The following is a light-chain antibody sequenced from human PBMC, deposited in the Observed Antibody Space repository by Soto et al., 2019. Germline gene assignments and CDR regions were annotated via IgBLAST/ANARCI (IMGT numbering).Light chain of an antibody. J-gene: IGKJ1*01. CDR3: HQYGGSPRT. CDR1: QSVSSNY. Sequence: EIVLTQSPGTLSLSPGERATLFCRASQSVSSNYLNWFQQKPGQAPRLLIYGVSSRATGIPDRFSGSGAGTDFTLTISRLEPEDFAVYYCHQYGGSPRTFDQGTKVEIK. CDR2: GVS. V-gene: IGKV3-20*01.